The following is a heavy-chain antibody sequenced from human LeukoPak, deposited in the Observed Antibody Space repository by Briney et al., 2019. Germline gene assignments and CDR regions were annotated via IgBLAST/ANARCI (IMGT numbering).Heavy chain of an antibody. CDR2: INPILGIA. Sequence: GASVKVSCKASGGTFSSYAISWVRQAPGQGLEWMGRINPILGIANYAQKFQGRVTITADKSTSTAYMELSSLRSEDTAVYYCARDQEPYIRSSTSCCPFDYWGQGTLVTVSS. CDR1: GGTFSSYA. D-gene: IGHD2-2*01. CDR3: ARDQEPYIRSSTSCCPFDY. V-gene: IGHV1-69*04. J-gene: IGHJ4*02.